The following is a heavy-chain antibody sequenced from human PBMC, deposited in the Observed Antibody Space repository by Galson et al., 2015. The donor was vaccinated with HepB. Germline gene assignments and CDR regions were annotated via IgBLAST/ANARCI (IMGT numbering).Heavy chain of an antibody. CDR1: GGSISSGGYY. Sequence: TLSLTCTVSGGSISSGGYYWSWIRQHPGKGLEWIGYIYYSGSTYYNPSLKSRVTISVDTSKNQFSLQLSSVTAADTAVYYCARGWNYGDSDFFDYWGQGTLVTASS. CDR2: IYYSGST. CDR3: ARGWNYGDSDFFDY. V-gene: IGHV4-31*03. J-gene: IGHJ4*02. D-gene: IGHD4-17*01.